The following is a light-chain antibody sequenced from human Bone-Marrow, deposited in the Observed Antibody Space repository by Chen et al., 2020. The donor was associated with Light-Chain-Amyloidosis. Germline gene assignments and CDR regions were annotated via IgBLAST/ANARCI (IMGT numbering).Light chain of an antibody. Sequence: QSALTQPASVSGSPGQSITLSCSGTSSDVGSDNHVSWYQQHPDKAPKLMIYEVTNRPSWVPDRCSGSKSDNTASLTISRLQTEDEADYFCSSYTITNTLVFGSGTRVTVL. CDR2: EVT. J-gene: IGLJ1*01. CDR1: SSDVGSDNH. V-gene: IGLV2-14*01. CDR3: SSYTITNTLV.